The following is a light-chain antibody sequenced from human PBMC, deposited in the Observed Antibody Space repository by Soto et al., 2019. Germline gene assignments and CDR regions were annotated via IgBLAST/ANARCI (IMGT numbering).Light chain of an antibody. Sequence: EIVLTQSPGPLSLSPGDRATPSCRASQSINSGNLAWYQQKPGQAPRLLIYSTSRRSTGISDRFSGHGSGTDFSLTISRLEPEDFAVYYCQQYDGSPPWTFGQGTKVDIK. CDR2: STS. CDR1: QSINSGN. V-gene: IGKV3-20*01. J-gene: IGKJ1*01. CDR3: QQYDGSPPWT.